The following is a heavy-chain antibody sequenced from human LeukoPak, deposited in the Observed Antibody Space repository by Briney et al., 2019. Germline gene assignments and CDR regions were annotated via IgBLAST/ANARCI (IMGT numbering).Heavy chain of an antibody. D-gene: IGHD3-10*01. CDR3: ARVPRRGERFDP. CDR2: INPSGGST. J-gene: IGHJ5*02. V-gene: IGHV1-46*01. CDR1: GYTFTSYY. Sequence: ASVKVSCKASGYTFTSYYMHWVRQAPGQGLEWMGIINPSGGSTSYAQKFQGRVTMTRDMSTSTVYMELSSLRSEDTAVYYCARVPRRGERFDPWGQGTLVTVSS.